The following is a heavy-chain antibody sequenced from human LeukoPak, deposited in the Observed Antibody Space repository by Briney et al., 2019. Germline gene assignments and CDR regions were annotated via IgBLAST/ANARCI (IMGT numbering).Heavy chain of an antibody. J-gene: IGHJ4*02. CDR3: ARRSSFRGSAYFDY. CDR1: GGSISSSSYY. D-gene: IGHD3-10*01. CDR2: IYYSGST. V-gene: IGHV4-39*01. Sequence: SETLSLTCTVSGGSISSSSYYWGWIRQPPGKGLEWIGSIYYSGSTYYNPSLKSRVTISVDTSKNQFSLKLSSVTAADTAVYYCARRSSFRGSAYFDYWGQGTLVTVSS.